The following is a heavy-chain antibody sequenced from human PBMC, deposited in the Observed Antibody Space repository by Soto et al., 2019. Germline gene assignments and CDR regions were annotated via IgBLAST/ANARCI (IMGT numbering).Heavy chain of an antibody. D-gene: IGHD2-15*01. V-gene: IGHV4-59*12. CDR1: GASISSSS. Sequence: SATLSLTCTGSGASISSSSGSWIRQPPGKGLEWIGYIYYSGGTNYNPSLKSRVTISVDRSKNQFSLKLSSVTAADTAVYYCARGQVVAAQHWGQGTLVTVS. J-gene: IGHJ4*02. CDR2: IYYSGGT. CDR3: ARGQVVAAQH.